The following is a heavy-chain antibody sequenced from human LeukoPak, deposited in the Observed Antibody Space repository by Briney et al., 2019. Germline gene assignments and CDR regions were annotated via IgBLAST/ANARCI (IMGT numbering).Heavy chain of an antibody. CDR1: GGSISSSSYY. Sequence: SETLSLTCTLSGGSISSSSYYSGWIRQPPGKGLEWHGSIYYSGSTYYNPSLKSRATISVDTSKNQFSLMLSSVTAADTAVYYCARDYRPTTVVTVDWFDHWGQGTLVTVSS. J-gene: IGHJ5*02. CDR2: IYYSGST. D-gene: IGHD4-23*01. V-gene: IGHV4-39*07. CDR3: ARDYRPTTVVTVDWFDH.